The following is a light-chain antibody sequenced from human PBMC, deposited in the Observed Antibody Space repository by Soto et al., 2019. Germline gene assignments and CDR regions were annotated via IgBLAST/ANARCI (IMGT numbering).Light chain of an antibody. J-gene: IGKJ1*01. Sequence: EIVMTQSPATLSVSPGERATLSCRASQSVSSNLAWYQQKPGQAPRLRMYGASTRATGIPARFSGSGSGTEFTLTISSLQSEDFAVYYCQQYNNWPRGTLGQGTKV. CDR2: GAS. V-gene: IGKV3-15*01. CDR1: QSVSSN. CDR3: QQYNNWPRGT.